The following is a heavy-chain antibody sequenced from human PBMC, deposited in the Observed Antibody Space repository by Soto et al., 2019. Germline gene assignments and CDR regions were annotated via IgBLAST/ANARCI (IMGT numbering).Heavy chain of an antibody. Sequence: SETLSLTCTVSGGSISSYYWSWIRQPPGKGLEWIGYIYYSGSTNYNPSLKSRVTISVDTSKNQFSLKLSSVTAADTAVYYCARGGWNIGYYLDYWGQGTLVTVSS. D-gene: IGHD3-10*01. V-gene: IGHV4-59*08. CDR3: ARGGWNIGYYLDY. CDR2: IYYSGST. CDR1: GGSISSYY. J-gene: IGHJ4*02.